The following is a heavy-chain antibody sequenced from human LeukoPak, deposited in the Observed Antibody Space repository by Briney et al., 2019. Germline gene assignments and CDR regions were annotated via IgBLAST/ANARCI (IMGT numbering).Heavy chain of an antibody. D-gene: IGHD5-12*01. V-gene: IGHV3-66*01. CDR3: ARAIYSGYDTGFDY. CDR2: IYSGGGST. CDR1: GFTVSSNY. Sequence: PGGSLRLSCAASGFTVSSNYMSWVRQAPGKGLEWVSVIYSGGGSTYYADSVKGRFTISRDKSKNTLYLQMNSLRAEDTAVYYCARAIYSGYDTGFDYWGQGTLVTVSS. J-gene: IGHJ4*02.